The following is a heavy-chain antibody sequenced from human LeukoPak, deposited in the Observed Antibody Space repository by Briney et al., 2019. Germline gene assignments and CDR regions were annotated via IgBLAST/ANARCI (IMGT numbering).Heavy chain of an antibody. D-gene: IGHD3-3*01. CDR3: ARGVSYDFWSGYYTTPHFDY. CDR1: GGSFSGYY. V-gene: IGHV4-34*01. CDR2: INHSGST. J-gene: IGHJ4*02. Sequence: TPSETLSLTCAVYGGSFSGYYWSWIRQPPGKGLEWIGEINHSGSTNYNPSLRSRVTISVDTSKNQFSLKLSSVTAADTAVYYCARGVSYDFWSGYYTTPHFDYWGQGTLVTVSS.